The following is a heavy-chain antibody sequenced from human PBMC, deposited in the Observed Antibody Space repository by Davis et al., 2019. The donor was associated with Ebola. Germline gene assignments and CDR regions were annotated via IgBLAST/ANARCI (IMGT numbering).Heavy chain of an antibody. CDR2: IKQDGSEK. D-gene: IGHD3-3*01. V-gene: IGHV3-7*03. CDR1: GFTFSSYW. CDR3: ARDTELRFLEWSNGMDV. J-gene: IGHJ6*02. Sequence: GGSLRLSCAASGFTFSSYWMSWVRQAPGKGLEWVANIKQDGSEKYYVDSVKGRFTISRDNAKNSLYLQMNSLRAEDTAVYYCARDTELRFLEWSNGMDVWGQGTTVTVS.